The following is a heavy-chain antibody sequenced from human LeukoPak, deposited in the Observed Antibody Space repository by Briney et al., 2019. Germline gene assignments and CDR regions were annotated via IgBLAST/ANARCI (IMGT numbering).Heavy chain of an antibody. D-gene: IGHD3-10*01. J-gene: IGHJ4*02. CDR3: AREHPSYGSGPFDY. CDR2: ISYDGSNK. CDR1: GFIFSSYG. Sequence: AGGSLRLSCAASGFIFSSYGMHWVRRAPGKGLEWVAVISYDGSNKDYADSVKGRFTISRDNSKNTLYLQMNSLRAEDTAVYYCAREHPSYGSGPFDYWGQGTLVTVCS. V-gene: IGHV3-30*03.